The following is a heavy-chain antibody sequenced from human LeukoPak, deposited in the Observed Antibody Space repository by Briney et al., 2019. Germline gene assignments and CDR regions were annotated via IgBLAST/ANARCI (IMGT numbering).Heavy chain of an antibody. V-gene: IGHV1-46*01. D-gene: IGHD6-13*01. CDR1: GYTFTGYY. CDR3: ARAGSSWTYYFDY. Sequence: ASVKVSCKASGYTFTGYYMHWVRQAPGQGLEWMGIINPSGGSTSYAQKFQGRVTMTRDMSTSTVYMELSSLRSEDTAVYYCARAGSSWTYYFDYWGQGTLVTVSS. J-gene: IGHJ4*02. CDR2: INPSGGST.